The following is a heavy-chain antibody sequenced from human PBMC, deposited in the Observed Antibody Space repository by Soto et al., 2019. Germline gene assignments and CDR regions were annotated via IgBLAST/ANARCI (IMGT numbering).Heavy chain of an antibody. D-gene: IGHD6-19*01. J-gene: IGHJ4*02. V-gene: IGHV2-5*02. CDR2: IYWDDDK. Sequence: QITLKESGPTLVKPTQTLTLTCTFSGFSLSTSGVGVGWIRQPPGKALEWLALIYWDDDKRYSPSLKSRLTTIKRTXXNQVVLTMTNMDPVDTATYYCAHSIAVAGYYYFAYWGQGTLVTVSS. CDR1: GFSLSTSGVG. CDR3: AHSIAVAGYYYFAY.